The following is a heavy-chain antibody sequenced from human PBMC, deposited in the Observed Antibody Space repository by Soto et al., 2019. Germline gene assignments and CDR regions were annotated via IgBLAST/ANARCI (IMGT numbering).Heavy chain of an antibody. CDR2: ISYDGSNK. CDR3: AKGKAVTTMGYYYYGMDV. Sequence: GGSLRLSCAASGFTFGSYGMHWVRQAPGKGLEWVAVISYDGSNKYYADSVKGRFTISRDNSKNTLYLQMNSLRAEDTAVYYCAKGKAVTTMGYYYYGMDVWGQGTTVTVS. D-gene: IGHD4-17*01. CDR1: GFTFGSYG. J-gene: IGHJ6*02. V-gene: IGHV3-30*18.